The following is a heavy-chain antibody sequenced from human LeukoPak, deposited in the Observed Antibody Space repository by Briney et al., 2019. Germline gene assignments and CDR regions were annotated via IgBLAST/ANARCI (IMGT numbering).Heavy chain of an antibody. D-gene: IGHD2-2*01. CDR1: GFTFSTYW. J-gene: IGHJ4*02. CDR2: IKQDGSDK. CDR3: ARVLPVASRDY. V-gene: IGHV3-7*01. Sequence: GGSLRLSCAASGFTFSTYWMSWVRQAPGKGLEWVANIKQDGSDKFYVDSVKGRFTISRNNAKNSMYLQMNSLRAEDTAVYYCARVLPVASRDYWGQGTLVTVSS.